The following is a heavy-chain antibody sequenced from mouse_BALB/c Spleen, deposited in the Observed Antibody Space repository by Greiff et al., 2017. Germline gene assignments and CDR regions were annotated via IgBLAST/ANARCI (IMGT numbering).Heavy chain of an antibody. V-gene: IGHV14-4*02. CDR1: GFNIKDYY. CDR3: NEGGAPYAMDY. CDR2: IDPENGDT. Sequence: VQLKQSGAELVRSGASVKLSCTASGFNIKDYYMHWVKQRPEQGLEWIGWIDPENGDTEYAPKFQGKATMTADTSSNTAYLQLSSLTSEDTAVYYCNEGGAPYAMDYWGQGTSVTVSS. J-gene: IGHJ4*01.